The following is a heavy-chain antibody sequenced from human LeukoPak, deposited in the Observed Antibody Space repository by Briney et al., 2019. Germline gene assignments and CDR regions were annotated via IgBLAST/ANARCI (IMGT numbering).Heavy chain of an antibody. CDR2: ISSSSSYI. CDR3: ARDSGGGMGDY. D-gene: IGHD3-10*01. CDR1: GFTFSSYS. Sequence: GGSLRLSCAASGFTFSSYSMNWVCQAPGKGLEWVSSISSSSSYIYYADSVKGRFTISRDNAKNSLYLQMNSLRAEDTAVYYCARDSGGGMGDYWGQGTLVTVSS. V-gene: IGHV3-21*01. J-gene: IGHJ4*02.